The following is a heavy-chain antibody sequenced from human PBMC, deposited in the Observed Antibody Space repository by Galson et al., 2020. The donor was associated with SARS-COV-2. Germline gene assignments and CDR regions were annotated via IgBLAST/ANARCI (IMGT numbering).Heavy chain of an antibody. CDR1: DVSISSTTYY. CDR2: IFYSGTT. Sequence: SETLSLTCTVSDVSISSTTYYCGWIRQPPGKGLEWIGRIFYSGTTYYNPSLKGPVTISVDTSKNQFSLKLTSVTAADTAVYYCVREGRTATKPPFDYWGQGTLVIVSS. D-gene: IGHD1-1*01. CDR3: VREGRTATKPPFDY. V-gene: IGHV4-39*02. J-gene: IGHJ4*02.